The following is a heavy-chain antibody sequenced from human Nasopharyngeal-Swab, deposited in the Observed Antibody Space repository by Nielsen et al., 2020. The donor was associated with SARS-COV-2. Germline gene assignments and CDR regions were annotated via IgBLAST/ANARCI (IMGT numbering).Heavy chain of an antibody. Sequence: GGSLRLSCAASGFTFSSYAMHWVRQAPGKGLEWVAVISYDGSNKCYADSVKGRFTISRDNSKNTLYLQMNSLRAEDTAVYYCARDPGYGDYEIYWGQGTLVTVSS. J-gene: IGHJ4*02. CDR3: ARDPGYGDYEIY. CDR1: GFTFSSYA. D-gene: IGHD4-17*01. CDR2: ISYDGSNK. V-gene: IGHV3-30*04.